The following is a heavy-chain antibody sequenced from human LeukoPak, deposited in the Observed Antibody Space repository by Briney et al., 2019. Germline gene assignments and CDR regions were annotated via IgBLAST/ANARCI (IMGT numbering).Heavy chain of an antibody. D-gene: IGHD2-2*01. CDR2: INHSGST. Sequence: SETLSLTCAVYGGSFSGYYWSWIRQPPGKGLEWIGEINHSGSTNYNPSLKSRVTISVDTSKNQFSLKLSSVTAADTAVYYCARHAPRRSSTSCYRAGSSWFDPWGQGTLVTVSS. V-gene: IGHV4-34*01. CDR1: GGSFSGYY. J-gene: IGHJ5*02. CDR3: ARHAPRRSSTSCYRAGSSWFDP.